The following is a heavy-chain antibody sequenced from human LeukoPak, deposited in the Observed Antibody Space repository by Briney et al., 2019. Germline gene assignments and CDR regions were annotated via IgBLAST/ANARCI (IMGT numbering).Heavy chain of an antibody. J-gene: IGHJ4*02. CDR2: INTDGSTT. CDR1: GFTFSSYW. D-gene: IGHD5-24*01. Sequence: GGSLRLSCVASGFTFSSYWMHWVRHAPGKGLVWVSRINTDGSTTSYADSVKGRFTIPRDNAKNTLYLQMNSLRADDTAVYYCARGEMVQVYWGQGTLVTVSS. V-gene: IGHV3-74*01. CDR3: ARGEMVQVY.